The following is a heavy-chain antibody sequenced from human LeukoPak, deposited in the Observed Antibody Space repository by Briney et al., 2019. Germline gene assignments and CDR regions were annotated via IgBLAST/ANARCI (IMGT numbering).Heavy chain of an antibody. V-gene: IGHV4-34*01. Sequence: SETLSLTCAVYGGSFSGYYWSWIRQPPGKGLEWIGGIKPSGSTNYNPSLKSRVTISVDTSKNQFSLKLSSVTAADTAVYYCARDHRSGYSYGYYYYYGMDVWGQGTTVTVSS. CDR2: IKPSGST. CDR3: ARDHRSGYSYGYYYYYGMDV. CDR1: GGSFSGYY. J-gene: IGHJ6*02. D-gene: IGHD5-18*01.